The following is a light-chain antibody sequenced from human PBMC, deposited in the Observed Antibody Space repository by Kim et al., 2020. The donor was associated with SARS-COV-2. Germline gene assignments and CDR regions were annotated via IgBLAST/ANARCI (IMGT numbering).Light chain of an antibody. CDR3: QTWGTGFRM. CDR1: SGHSTYT. Sequence: SVKLTCTLRSGHSTYTIAWHQQQPEKGPRYLMKVNSDGSHSKGDGIPDRFSGSSSGAERYLTISSLQSDDEADYYCQTWGTGFRMFGGGTKLTVL. J-gene: IGLJ3*02. V-gene: IGLV4-69*01. CDR2: VNSDGSH.